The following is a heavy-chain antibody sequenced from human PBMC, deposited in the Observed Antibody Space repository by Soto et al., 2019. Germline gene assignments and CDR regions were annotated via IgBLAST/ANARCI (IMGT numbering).Heavy chain of an antibody. V-gene: IGHV4-30-4*01. Sequence: SETLSLTCTVSGGSISSGDYYWSWIRQPPGKGLEWIGYIYYSGSTYYNPSLKSRVTISVDTSKNQFSLKLSSVTAADTAVYYCARDVRGSQSGPQNSIDYWGQGTLVTVSS. CDR2: IYYSGST. D-gene: IGHD3-10*02. CDR3: ARDVRGSQSGPQNSIDY. J-gene: IGHJ4*02. CDR1: GGSISSGDYY.